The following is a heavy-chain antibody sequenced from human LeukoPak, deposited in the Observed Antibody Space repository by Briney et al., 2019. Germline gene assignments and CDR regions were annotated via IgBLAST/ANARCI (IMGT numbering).Heavy chain of an antibody. J-gene: IGHJ4*02. CDR2: IYYSGST. Sequence: KPSETLSLTCTVSGVSISSSSYYWGWIGQRQGKGLEWIGSIYYSGSTYYNPSLKSRVTISVDASKNQFSLKLSSVTAADTAVYYCARQTAAAGSPVDYWGQGTLVTVSS. V-gene: IGHV4-39*01. CDR3: ARQTAAAGSPVDY. CDR1: GVSISSSSYY. D-gene: IGHD6-13*01.